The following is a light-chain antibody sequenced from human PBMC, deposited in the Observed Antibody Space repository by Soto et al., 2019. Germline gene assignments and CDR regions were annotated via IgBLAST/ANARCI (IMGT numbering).Light chain of an antibody. V-gene: IGKV1-9*01. J-gene: IGKJ4*01. Sequence: DIHLTQSPSSLSASVGDRVTITCRASQAITNNLAWYQQKPGNPPRLLIYEESTLHSGVPSRFSGRKVGTQFILTIDSLQPEDFATYYCQQLNSYSPRLIFGGGTKVDIK. CDR2: EES. CDR1: QAITNN. CDR3: QQLNSYSPRLI.